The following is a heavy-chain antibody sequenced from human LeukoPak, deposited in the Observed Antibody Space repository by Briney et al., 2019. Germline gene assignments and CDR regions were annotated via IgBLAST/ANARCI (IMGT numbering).Heavy chain of an antibody. J-gene: IGHJ3*02. Sequence: GGSLRPSCAASGFTFSSYAMSWVRQAPGKGLEWVSGISGSGASTYYADSVKGRFTISRDNSKNTLYLQMNSLRAEDTAVYYCAKEAVGPYAFDIWGQGTMVTVSS. D-gene: IGHD6-19*01. CDR3: AKEAVGPYAFDI. CDR2: ISGSGAST. CDR1: GFTFSSYA. V-gene: IGHV3-23*01.